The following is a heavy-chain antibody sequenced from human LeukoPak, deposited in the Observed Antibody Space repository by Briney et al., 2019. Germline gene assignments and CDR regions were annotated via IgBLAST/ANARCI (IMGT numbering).Heavy chain of an antibody. CDR3: ARERSGTAYYYDSSSSQGDAFDI. CDR1: GFTFSSYG. J-gene: IGHJ3*02. V-gene: IGHV1-2*04. CDR2: INPNSGGT. D-gene: IGHD3-22*01. Sequence: PGGSLRLSCAASGFTFSSYGMHWVRQAPGQGLEWMGWINPNSGGTNYAQKFQGWVTMTRDTSISTAYMELSRLRSDDTAVYYCARERSGTAYYYDSSSSQGDAFDIWGQGTMVTVSS.